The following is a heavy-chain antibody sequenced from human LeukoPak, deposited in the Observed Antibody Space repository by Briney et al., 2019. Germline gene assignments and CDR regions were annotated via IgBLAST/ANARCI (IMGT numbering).Heavy chain of an antibody. CDR3: ARDESSGWAYWYFDL. Sequence: GASVKVSCKASGYTFTGYYMHWVRQAPGQGLEWMGWINTNTGNPTYAQGFTGRFVFSLDTSVSTAYLQISSLKAEDTAVYYCARDESSGWAYWYFDLWGRGTLVTVSS. CDR2: INTNTGNP. CDR1: GYTFTGYY. V-gene: IGHV7-4-1*02. D-gene: IGHD6-19*01. J-gene: IGHJ2*01.